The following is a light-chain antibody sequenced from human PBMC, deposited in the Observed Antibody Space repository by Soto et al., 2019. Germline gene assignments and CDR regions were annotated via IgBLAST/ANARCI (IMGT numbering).Light chain of an antibody. J-gene: IGLJ1*01. Sequence: QSALTQPRSVSGSPGQSVTISCTGTSSDVGGYGYVSWYQQHPGKVPKLIIYDVDMRPSGVPDRFAGSKSGNTASLTISGLQADDEADYYCCSYAGRFTYVFGTGTKVTV. CDR2: DVD. CDR3: CSYAGRFTYV. V-gene: IGLV2-11*01. CDR1: SSDVGGYGY.